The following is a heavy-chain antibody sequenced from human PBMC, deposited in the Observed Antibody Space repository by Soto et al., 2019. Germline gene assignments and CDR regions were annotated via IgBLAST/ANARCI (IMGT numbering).Heavy chain of an antibody. CDR1: GGSISSGGYY. D-gene: IGHD2-15*01. V-gene: IGHV4-31*03. J-gene: IGHJ5*01. CDR3: VRSGGSGGLNLFDS. Sequence: SETLSLTCTVSGGSISSGGYYWSWIRQHPGKGLEWIGYIYYSGSTYYNPSLKSRVTISVDTSKKQSSLKVDSVTAADTAVYYCVRSGGSGGLNLFDSWGRGTLVNVSS. CDR2: IYYSGST.